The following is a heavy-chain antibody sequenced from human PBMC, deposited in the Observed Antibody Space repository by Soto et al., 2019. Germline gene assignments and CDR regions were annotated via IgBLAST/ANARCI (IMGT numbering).Heavy chain of an antibody. D-gene: IGHD6-19*01. J-gene: IGHJ4*02. CDR1: GFTFSSYG. CDR2: ISYDGSNK. V-gene: IGHV3-30*18. CDR3: AKDIGSSGWYGGLDY. Sequence: GGSLRLSCAASGFTFSSYGMHWVRQAPGKGLEWVAVISYDGSNKYYADSVKGRFTISRDNSKNTLYLQMNSLRAEDTAVYYCAKDIGSSGWYGGLDYWGQGTLVTVSS.